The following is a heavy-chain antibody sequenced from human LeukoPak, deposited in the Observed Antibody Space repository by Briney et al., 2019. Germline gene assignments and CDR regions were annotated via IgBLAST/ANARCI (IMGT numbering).Heavy chain of an antibody. CDR3: AKSRSVADAFDI. J-gene: IGHJ3*02. CDR2: ITGSDDAT. CDR1: GFSVSSYA. D-gene: IGHD6-19*01. Sequence: PGGSLRLSCAASGFSVSSYAMSWVRQAPRKGLEWLSAITGSDDATYHADSVKGRFTISRDRSKNTLYLEMNGLRAEDTAVYHCAKSRSVADAFDIWGRGAMVTVSS. V-gene: IGHV3-23*01.